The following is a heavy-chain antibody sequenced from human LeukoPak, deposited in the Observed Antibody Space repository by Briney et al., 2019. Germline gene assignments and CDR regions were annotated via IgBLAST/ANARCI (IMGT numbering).Heavy chain of an antibody. CDR1: ELTFSSYT. V-gene: IGHV3-21*01. J-gene: IGHJ4*02. CDR2: ISSSSNYI. CDR3: ARDTITVTTTPEFDY. D-gene: IGHD4-11*01. Sequence: SGGSLRLSCAASELTFSSYTMNWVRQAPGKGLEWVSSISSSSNYIYYADSVKGRFTISRDNAKNALFLQMNSLRAEDTAVYYCARDTITVTTTPEFDYWGQGTLVTVSS.